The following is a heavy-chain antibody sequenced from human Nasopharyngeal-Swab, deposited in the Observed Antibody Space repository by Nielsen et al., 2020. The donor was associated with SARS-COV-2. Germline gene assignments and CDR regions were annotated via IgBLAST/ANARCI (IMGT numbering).Heavy chain of an antibody. CDR3: ARGEPYDFWSATGYFDY. D-gene: IGHD3-3*01. J-gene: IGHJ4*02. V-gene: IGHV4-39*07. CDR1: GGSISSSSYY. CDR2: IYYSGST. Sequence: GSLRLSCTVSGGSISSSSYYWGWIRQPPGKGLEWIGSIYYSGSTYYNPSLKSRVTISVDTSKNQFSLKLSSVTAADTAVYYCARGEPYDFWSATGYFDYWGQGTLVTVSS.